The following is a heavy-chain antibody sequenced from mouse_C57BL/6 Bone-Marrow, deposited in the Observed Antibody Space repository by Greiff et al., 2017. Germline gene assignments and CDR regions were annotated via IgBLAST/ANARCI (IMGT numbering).Heavy chain of an antibody. D-gene: IGHD2-4*01. CDR1: GYSFTDYN. J-gene: IGHJ4*01. V-gene: IGHV1-39*01. Sequence: LVESGPELVKPGASVKISCKASGYSFTDYNMNWVKQSNGKSLEWIGVINPNYGTTSYNQKFKGKATLTVDQSSITAYMQRNSLTSEDSAVYYCARCYDYDYAMDYWGQGTSVTVSS. CDR2: INPNYGTT. CDR3: ARCYDYDYAMDY.